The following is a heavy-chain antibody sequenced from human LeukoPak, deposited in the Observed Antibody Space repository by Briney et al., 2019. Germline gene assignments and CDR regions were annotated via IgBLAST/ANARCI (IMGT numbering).Heavy chain of an antibody. CDR1: GFTFSSYS. V-gene: IGHV3-21*01. Sequence: PGGSLRLSCAASGFTFSSYSMNWVRQAPGKGLEWVSSISSSSSYIYYADSVKGRFTISRDNAKNSLYLQVNSLRAEDTAVYYCANTIQLYYFDCWGQGTLVTVSS. CDR3: ANTIQLYYFDC. J-gene: IGHJ4*02. D-gene: IGHD5-18*01. CDR2: ISSSSSYI.